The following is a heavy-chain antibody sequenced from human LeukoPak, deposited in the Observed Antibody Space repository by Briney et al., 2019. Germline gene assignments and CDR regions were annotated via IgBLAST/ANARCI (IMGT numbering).Heavy chain of an antibody. Sequence: SETLSLTCTVSGGSISSYYWSWIRQPPGKGLEWIGEINHSGNTNYNPSLKSRVTISVDTSKNQFSLKLSSVTAADTAVYYCARTTLVTPSAFDVWGRGTMVTVSS. CDR2: INHSGNT. CDR1: GGSISSYY. J-gene: IGHJ3*01. V-gene: IGHV4-34*01. CDR3: ARTTLVTPSAFDV. D-gene: IGHD4-23*01.